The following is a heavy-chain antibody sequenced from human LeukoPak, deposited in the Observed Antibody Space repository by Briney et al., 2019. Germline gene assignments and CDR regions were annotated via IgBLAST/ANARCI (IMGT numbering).Heavy chain of an antibody. CDR3: ASLGGNWFDP. D-gene: IGHD3-16*01. Sequence: SETLSLTCAVYGGSFSGNYWSWIRQPPGKGLEWIGEINHSGSTNYNPSLKSRVTISVDTSKNQFSLKLSSVTAADTAVYYCASLGGNWFDPWGQGTLVTVSS. CDR1: GGSFSGNY. J-gene: IGHJ5*02. CDR2: INHSGST. V-gene: IGHV4-34*01.